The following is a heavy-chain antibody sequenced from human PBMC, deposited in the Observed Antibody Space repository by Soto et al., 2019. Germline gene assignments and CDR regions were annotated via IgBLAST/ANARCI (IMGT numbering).Heavy chain of an antibody. Sequence: EVHLVDSGGGLVQPGGSLRLSCVASGFPFSSYWMSWVRQAPGKGLEWVANIKEDGSDKYYVDSVKGRFTISRDNAKNSLYLQMNCLRFEDTAVYYCVGVSLTGSWGQGTLVAVSS. CDR3: VGVSLTGS. V-gene: IGHV3-7*01. D-gene: IGHD3-9*01. CDR2: IKEDGSDK. J-gene: IGHJ5*02. CDR1: GFPFSSYW.